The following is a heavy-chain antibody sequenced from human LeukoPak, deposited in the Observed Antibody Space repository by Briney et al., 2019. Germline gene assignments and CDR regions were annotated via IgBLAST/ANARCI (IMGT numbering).Heavy chain of an antibody. CDR1: GFTFSTYS. D-gene: IGHD2-2*01. CDR3: ARDYIVPAGPYQFDY. V-gene: IGHV3-30-3*01. CDR2: VSNDGNKK. J-gene: IGHJ4*02. Sequence: GGSLRLSCAASGFTFSTYSMHWVRQAPGKGLEWVAVVSNDGNKKYYADSMKGRFTISRDNSKNTLYLQIDSLRVVDTALYYCARDYIVPAGPYQFDYWGQGTLVTVSS.